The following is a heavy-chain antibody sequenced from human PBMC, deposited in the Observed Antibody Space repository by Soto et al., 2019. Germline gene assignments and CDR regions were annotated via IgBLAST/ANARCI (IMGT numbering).Heavy chain of an antibody. CDR3: ARVLSDGWYEGNYGMDV. CDR2: IYYSGST. Sequence: QVQLQESGPGLVKPSQTLSLTCTVSGGSIRSSDYYWSWIRQPPGKGLEWIGYIYYSGSTYYNPSLKSRVTISVDTSKNQFSLKLSSVTAADTAVYYCARVLSDGWYEGNYGMDVWGQGTTVTVS. J-gene: IGHJ6*02. CDR1: GGSIRSSDYY. V-gene: IGHV4-30-4*01. D-gene: IGHD6-19*01.